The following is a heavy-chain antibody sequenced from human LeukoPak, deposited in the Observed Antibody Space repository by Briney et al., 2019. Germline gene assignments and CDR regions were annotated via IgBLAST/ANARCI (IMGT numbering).Heavy chain of an antibody. CDR2: ISYDGSNK. D-gene: IGHD6-13*01. CDR3: ARTYSKSGGYWHFDL. CDR1: GSTFSSYG. Sequence: GRSLRLSCAASGSTFSSYGMHWVRQAPGKGLEWVAVISYDGSNKYYADSVKGRFTISRDNAKNSLYLQMNSLRVEDTAVYFCARTYSKSGGYWHFDLWGRGTLVTVSS. J-gene: IGHJ2*01. V-gene: IGHV3-30*03.